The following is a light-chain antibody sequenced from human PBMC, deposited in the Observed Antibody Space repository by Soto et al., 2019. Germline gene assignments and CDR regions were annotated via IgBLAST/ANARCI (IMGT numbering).Light chain of an antibody. CDR3: QAWDSGTDHWV. CDR2: GDT. J-gene: IGLJ3*02. Sequence: QSALTQPPSVSGAPGQRVTISCTGSSSNIGAGSYVHWYQHLPGTAPKVLIFGDTNRRSGVPGRFSGSKSGSSASLAITGLQAEDEADYYCQAWDSGTDHWVFGGGTKLTVL. CDR1: SSNIGAGSY. V-gene: IGLV1-40*01.